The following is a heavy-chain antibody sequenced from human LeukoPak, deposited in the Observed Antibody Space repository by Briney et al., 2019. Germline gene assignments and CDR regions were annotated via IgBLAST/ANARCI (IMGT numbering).Heavy chain of an antibody. CDR1: GFTVSRNF. CDR2: IYNDVTT. Sequence: GGSLRLSCAVSGFTVSRNFMSWVPQAPGKGLQWVSLIYNDVTTYYADSVKGRFTISTDNSKNTVYLQMNGLRAEDTAVYYCARDTRAVAVAGMVAFDLWGQGTMVTVSP. V-gene: IGHV3-66*01. CDR3: ARDTRAVAVAGMVAFDL. J-gene: IGHJ3*01. D-gene: IGHD6-19*01.